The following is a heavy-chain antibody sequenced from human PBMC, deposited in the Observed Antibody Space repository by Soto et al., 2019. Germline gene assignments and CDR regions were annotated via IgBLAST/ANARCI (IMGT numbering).Heavy chain of an antibody. J-gene: IGHJ6*03. CDR2: ITGSGGST. Sequence: GGSLRLSCAASGFTFSSYAMSWVRRAPGKGLEWVSAITGSGGSTYYADSVKGRFTISRDSSRNTLYLQMDSLRAEDTAVYYCAKGSSSSWTYFYYYYMDVWGKGTTVTSP. CDR1: GFTFSSYA. CDR3: AKGSSSSWTYFYYYYMDV. V-gene: IGHV3-23*01. D-gene: IGHD6-13*01.